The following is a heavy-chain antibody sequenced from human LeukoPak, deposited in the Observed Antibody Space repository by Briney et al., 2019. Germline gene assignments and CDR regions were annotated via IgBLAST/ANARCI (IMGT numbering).Heavy chain of an antibody. CDR2: ISSSSTI. CDR3: ARGPTYYDFWSGYWDWFDP. D-gene: IGHD3-3*01. CDR1: GFTFSSYS. Sequence: GGSLRLSCAASGFTFSSYSMNWVRQAPGKGLEWVSYISSSSTIYYADSVKGRFTISRDNAKNSLYLQMNSLRAEDTAVYYCARGPTYYDFWSGYWDWFDPWGQGTLVTVSS. V-gene: IGHV3-48*04. J-gene: IGHJ5*02.